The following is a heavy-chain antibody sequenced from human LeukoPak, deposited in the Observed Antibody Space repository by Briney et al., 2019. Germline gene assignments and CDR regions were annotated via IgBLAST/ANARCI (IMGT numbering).Heavy chain of an antibody. J-gene: IGHJ3*02. CDR2: IYYSGST. Sequence: KASETLSLTCTASGGSISNYYWSWIRPPPGKGLECSGYIYYSGSTNYNPSLKRRVTISVDTSKNQFSLRLSSVTAADTAVYYCARQREYCSGVSCYSDVFDIWGQGTMVTVSS. CDR1: GGSISNYY. D-gene: IGHD2-15*01. V-gene: IGHV4-59*08. CDR3: ARQREYCSGVSCYSDVFDI.